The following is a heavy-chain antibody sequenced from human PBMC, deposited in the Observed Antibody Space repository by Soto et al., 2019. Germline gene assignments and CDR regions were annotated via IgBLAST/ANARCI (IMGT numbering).Heavy chain of an antibody. V-gene: IGHV3-30*02. Sequence: GGSLRLSCAASGFSFSAYGIHWVRQAPGKGLEWVAFIQNDESAKHYADPVKGRFTISRDNSKNTASLQMNSLRAEDTAVYYCAKVVVDTAPGIPPLDYWGQGTLVTVS. J-gene: IGHJ4*02. CDR1: GFSFSAYG. CDR3: AKVVVDTAPGIPPLDY. D-gene: IGHD5-18*01. CDR2: IQNDESAK.